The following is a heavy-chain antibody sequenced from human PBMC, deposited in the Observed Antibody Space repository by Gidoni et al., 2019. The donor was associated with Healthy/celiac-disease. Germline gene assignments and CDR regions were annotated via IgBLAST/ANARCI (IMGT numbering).Heavy chain of an antibody. CDR1: GGSFSGDY. CDR2: VNHSGST. Sequence: QVQLQQWGAGLLKPSETLSLTCAVYGGSFSGDYWTWIRQPPGKELEWIGEVNHSGSTNYNPSLKSRVTISVDSSKNQFSLRLTSVTAADTAIYYCARSTDYYDTSGYYTFFDYWGQGTLVTVSS. V-gene: IGHV4-34*01. J-gene: IGHJ4*02. D-gene: IGHD3-22*01. CDR3: ARSTDYYDTSGYYTFFDY.